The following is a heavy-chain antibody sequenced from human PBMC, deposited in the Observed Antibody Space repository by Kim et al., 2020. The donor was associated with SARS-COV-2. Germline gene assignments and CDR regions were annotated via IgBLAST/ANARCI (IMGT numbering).Heavy chain of an antibody. D-gene: IGHD3-10*01. CDR1: GGSFSGYY. CDR2: INHSGRT. V-gene: IGHV4-34*01. J-gene: IGHJ4*02. Sequence: SETLSLTCAVYGGSFSGYYWSWIRQPPGKGLEWIGEINHSGRTNYNPSLKSRVTISVDTSKNQFSLKLTSVTAADTAVYYCARRLSNTSDLGSHYCDLWGQGTLVTVSS. CDR3: ARRLSNTSDLGSHYCDL.